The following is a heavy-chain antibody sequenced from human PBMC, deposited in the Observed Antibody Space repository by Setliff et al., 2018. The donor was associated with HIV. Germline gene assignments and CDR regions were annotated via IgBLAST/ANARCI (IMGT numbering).Heavy chain of an antibody. J-gene: IGHJ3*02. V-gene: IGHV1-2*02. CDR2: ISPNNANT. Sequence: ASVKVSCKASGYTFIDYFMHWVRQAPGQGLEWMGWISPNNANTRISQRFRGSVTFTTDASTGTGFMEVRGLRSDDTAGYYCATPGVGAGAFDIWGRGTMVTVSS. CDR3: ATPGVGAGAFDI. CDR1: GYTFIDYF. D-gene: IGHD3-10*01.